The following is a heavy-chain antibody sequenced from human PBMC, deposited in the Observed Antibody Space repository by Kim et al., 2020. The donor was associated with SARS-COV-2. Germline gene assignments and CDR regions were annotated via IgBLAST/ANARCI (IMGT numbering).Heavy chain of an antibody. V-gene: IGHV1-8*01. CDR1: GYTFTSFD. D-gene: IGHD6-19*01. CDR2: MNPNSGDT. J-gene: IGHJ4*02. Sequence: ASVKVSCKASGYTFTSFDISWVRQATGQGLEWMGWMNPNSGDTGYAQKFQGRITMTRNTSIRTAYMELTSLRSEDTAVYYCAGGRSGFDYWGQGTLVTVSS. CDR3: AGGRSGFDY.